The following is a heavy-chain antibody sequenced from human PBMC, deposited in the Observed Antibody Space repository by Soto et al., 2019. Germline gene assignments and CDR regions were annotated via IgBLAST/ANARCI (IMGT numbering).Heavy chain of an antibody. CDR1: GFTFSNYA. Sequence: EVQLLESGGGLVQPEGSLRLSCAASGFTFSNYAMIWVRQTPGKGLEWVSRISDNGDSTYYADSVKGHFTISRDNSKNTLYLQMNTLRAEDTAIYYCAKFPGTLFGVSRSYWGQGTLVTVSS. CDR2: ISDNGDST. V-gene: IGHV3-23*01. D-gene: IGHD3-3*01. CDR3: AKFPGTLFGVSRSY. J-gene: IGHJ4*02.